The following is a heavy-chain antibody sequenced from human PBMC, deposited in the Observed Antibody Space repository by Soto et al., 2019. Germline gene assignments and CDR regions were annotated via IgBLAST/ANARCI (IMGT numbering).Heavy chain of an antibody. CDR2: IYYSGST. V-gene: IGHV4-59*11. CDR1: AGSLNKHY. CDR3: ATGTGYQLQNKWSDP. D-gene: IGHD2-2*01. J-gene: IGHJ5*02. Sequence: PSETLSLTCTVSAGSLNKHYWSWIRQPPGQGLEWIGYIYYSGSTNYNPSLKSRLTMSVDTSKHQCSLKLSSVTAEDTAVYYCATGTGYQLQNKWSDPWGQGTLVAVSS.